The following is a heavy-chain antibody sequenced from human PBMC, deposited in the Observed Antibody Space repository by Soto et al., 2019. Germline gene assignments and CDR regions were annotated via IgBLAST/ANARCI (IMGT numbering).Heavy chain of an antibody. Sequence: SETLSLTCTVSGGSISSSSYYWGWIRQPPGKGPEWIASFFIGGNTYYNPSLKSRVTISEDTSKNQFSLNLTSVTAADTAVYYCARKCTKGFDYWGQGTLVTVSS. CDR3: ARKCTKGFDY. CDR2: FFIGGNT. V-gene: IGHV4-39*07. J-gene: IGHJ4*02. D-gene: IGHD2-8*01. CDR1: GGSISSSSYY.